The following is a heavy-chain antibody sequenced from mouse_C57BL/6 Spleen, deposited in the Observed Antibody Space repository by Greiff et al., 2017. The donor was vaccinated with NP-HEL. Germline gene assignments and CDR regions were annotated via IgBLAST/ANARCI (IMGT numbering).Heavy chain of an antibody. CDR1: GYTFTGYW. Sequence: VQLQQSGAELMKPGASVKLSCKATGYTFTGYWIEWVKQRPGHGLEWIGEILPGSGSTNYNEKFKGKATFTADPSSNTAYMQLSSLATEDSAIYYCAYYCSSIFRAMDYWGQGTSVTVSS. CDR3: AYYCSSIFRAMDY. D-gene: IGHD1-1*01. J-gene: IGHJ4*01. V-gene: IGHV1-9*01. CDR2: ILPGSGST.